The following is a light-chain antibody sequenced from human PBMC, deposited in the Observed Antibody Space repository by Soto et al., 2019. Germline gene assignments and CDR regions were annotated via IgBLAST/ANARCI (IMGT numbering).Light chain of an antibody. CDR2: DAS. V-gene: IGKV3-11*01. J-gene: IGKJ5*01. CDR3: QQRNNWPPSIT. CDR1: PSVGGH. Sequence: EIVLTQSPATLPLSPGERATLSCRASPSVGGHLAWYQQKPGQAPRLLIYDASDRATGIPARFSGSGSETDFTLTISSLEPDDFAVYYCQQRNNWPPSITFGQGTRLEIK.